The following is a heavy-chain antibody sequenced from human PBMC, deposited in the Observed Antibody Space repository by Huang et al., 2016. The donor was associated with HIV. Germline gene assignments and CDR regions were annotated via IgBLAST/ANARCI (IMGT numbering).Heavy chain of an antibody. D-gene: IGHD6-13*01. CDR1: GFTFSSSG. V-gene: IGHV3-23*01. CDR2: IGGSGYTT. Sequence: EVQLLESGGGLVQPGGSLRLSCAASGFTFSSSGMRWVRQAPGKGLEWVSTIGGSGYTTYHADSVKGRFAVSRDNAKNTLYLQMNSLRAEDTAVYYCAKGGAGGTIRYFQHWGQGTLVTVSS. CDR3: AKGGAGGTIRYFQH. J-gene: IGHJ1*01.